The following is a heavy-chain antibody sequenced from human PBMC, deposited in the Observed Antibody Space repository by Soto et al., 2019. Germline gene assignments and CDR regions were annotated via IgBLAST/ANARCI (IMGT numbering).Heavy chain of an antibody. Sequence: PGGSLRLSCAASGFTFSSYAMSWVRQAPGKGLEWVSAISGSGGSTYYADSVKGRFTISRDNSKDTLFLRMNSLRAEDTALYYCAKSTIFGVVILDYWGQGTLVTVSS. CDR3: AKSTIFGVVILDY. CDR2: ISGSGGST. V-gene: IGHV3-23*01. CDR1: GFTFSSYA. D-gene: IGHD3-3*01. J-gene: IGHJ4*02.